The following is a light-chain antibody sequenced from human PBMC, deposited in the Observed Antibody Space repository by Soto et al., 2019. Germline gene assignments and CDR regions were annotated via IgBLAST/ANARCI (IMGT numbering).Light chain of an antibody. CDR2: SVT. CDR1: SIDVAGFTY. Sequence: QSVLTQPASVSGSPGQSITISCTGTSIDVAGFTYVSWYQQYPGKAPKLMIYSVTNRPSGVSNRFSGSKSGNTASLTISGLQAEDEADYYCSSYTSSNLVIFGGGTKVTVL. V-gene: IGLV2-14*03. J-gene: IGLJ2*01. CDR3: SSYTSSNLVI.